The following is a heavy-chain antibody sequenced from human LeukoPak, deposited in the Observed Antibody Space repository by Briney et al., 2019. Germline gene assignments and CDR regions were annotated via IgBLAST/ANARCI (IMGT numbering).Heavy chain of an antibody. CDR1: GDSVSSKSAA. V-gene: IGHV6-1*01. Sequence: SQTLSLTCAISGDSVSSKSAAWNWIRQPPSRGLEWLGRTYYRSKWNNDYAVSVRGRITINPDKSKNQFSLLLNSVTPEDTAMYYCARYSGLGVPDYWGQGTLVTVSS. D-gene: IGHD2-21*01. CDR3: ARYSGLGVPDY. CDR2: TYYRSKWNN. J-gene: IGHJ4*02.